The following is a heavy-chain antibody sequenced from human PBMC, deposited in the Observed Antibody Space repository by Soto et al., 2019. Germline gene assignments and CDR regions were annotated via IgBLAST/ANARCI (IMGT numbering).Heavy chain of an antibody. CDR3: ATLTPANIAARDAFDI. J-gene: IGHJ3*02. CDR2: IYPGDSDT. Sequence: GESLKISCKGSGYSFTSYWIGWVRQMPGKGLEWMGIIYPGDSDTRYSPSFQGQVTISADKSISTAYLQWSSLKASDTAIYSCATLTPANIAARDAFDIWGQGTMVTVSS. D-gene: IGHD6-6*01. V-gene: IGHV5-51*01. CDR1: GYSFTSYW.